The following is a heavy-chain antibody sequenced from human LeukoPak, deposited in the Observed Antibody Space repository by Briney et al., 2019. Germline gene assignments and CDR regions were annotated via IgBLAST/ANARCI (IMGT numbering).Heavy chain of an antibody. V-gene: IGHV1-2*02. Sequence: ASVKVSCKASGYTFTCYYLHWVRQAPGQGLEWMGWINPNSGGTNYAQKFQGRVTMTRDTSISTAYMELSRLRSDDTAVYYCAREDPPQLPDAFDIWGQGTMVTVSS. CDR1: GYTFTCYY. D-gene: IGHD3-10*01. CDR2: INPNSGGT. J-gene: IGHJ3*02. CDR3: AREDPPQLPDAFDI.